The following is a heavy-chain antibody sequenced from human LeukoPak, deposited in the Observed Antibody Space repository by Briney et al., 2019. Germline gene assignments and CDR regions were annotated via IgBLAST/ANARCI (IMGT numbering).Heavy chain of an antibody. Sequence: SETLSLTCTVSGGSISSSSYYWGWIRQPPGKGLEWIGSIYYSGSTYYNPSLKSRVTISVDTSKNQFSLKLSSVTAADTAVYYCARGGGGPYYYDSSGYNDYWGQGTLVTVSS. V-gene: IGHV4-39*07. CDR2: IYYSGST. D-gene: IGHD3-22*01. CDR1: GGSISSSSYY. CDR3: ARGGGGPYYYDSSGYNDY. J-gene: IGHJ4*02.